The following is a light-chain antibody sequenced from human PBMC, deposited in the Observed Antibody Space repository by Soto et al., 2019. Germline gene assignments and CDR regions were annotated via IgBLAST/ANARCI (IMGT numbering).Light chain of an antibody. V-gene: IGKV1-5*03. CDR1: QSSSSW. J-gene: IGKJ1*01. Sequence: DIQMTQSPSTLSASVGDRVTITCRASQSSSSWLAWYQQKPGTAPKLLIYKASTLQTGVPSRFSGSGSGTVVSLIISRQPAAVFATYYYQHYNDTCPFGQGTKWEIK. CDR2: KAS. CDR3: QHYNDTCP.